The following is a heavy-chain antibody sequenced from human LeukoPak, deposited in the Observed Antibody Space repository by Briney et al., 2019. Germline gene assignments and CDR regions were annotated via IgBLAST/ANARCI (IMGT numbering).Heavy chain of an antibody. J-gene: IGHJ4*02. CDR2: ISYDGSNK. CDR1: GFTFSSYA. CDR3: AREVTLYFDY. Sequence: GGSLRLSCAASGFTFSSYAMHWVRQAPGKGLEWVAVISYDGSNKYYADSVKGRFTISRDNSKNTLYLRMNSLRAEDTAVYYCAREVTLYFDYWGQGTLVTVSS. V-gene: IGHV3-30*01.